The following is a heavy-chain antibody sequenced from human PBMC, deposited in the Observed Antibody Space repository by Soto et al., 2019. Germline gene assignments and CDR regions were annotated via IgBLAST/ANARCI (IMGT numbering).Heavy chain of an antibody. CDR1: GDSISSGDYY. D-gene: IGHD4-4*01. J-gene: IGHJ1*01. Sequence: SETLSLTCTVSGDSISSGDYYWSWIRQHPGRALEWIGYIYYSGSAYYNPSLKSRVAISVDTSQFSLILSSVTAADTAVYYCARGGTHNDYRYQHWGLGTLVTVSS. CDR3: ARGGTHNDYRYQH. CDR2: IYYSGSA. V-gene: IGHV4-31*03.